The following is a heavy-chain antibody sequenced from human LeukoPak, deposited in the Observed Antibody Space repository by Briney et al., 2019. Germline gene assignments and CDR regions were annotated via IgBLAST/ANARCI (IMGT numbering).Heavy chain of an antibody. CDR3: AKEIYAYGSRGFDY. V-gene: IGHV3-23*01. J-gene: IGHJ4*02. Sequence: PGGSLRLSCSASQFTFGYYAMTWVRQAPGKGLEWLSGISSSGDYTYYADSAKGRFTISRDNYKNTLHLQLNSLRVEDTAVYYCAKEIYAYGSRGFDYWGQGNPVTVSS. CDR1: QFTFGYYA. CDR2: ISSSGDYT. D-gene: IGHD3-10*01.